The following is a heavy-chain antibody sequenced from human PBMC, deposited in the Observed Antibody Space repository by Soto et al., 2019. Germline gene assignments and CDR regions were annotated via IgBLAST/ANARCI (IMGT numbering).Heavy chain of an antibody. CDR3: ARVKSSSWVPTSYYYYYGMDV. D-gene: IGHD6-13*01. V-gene: IGHV4-61*01. CDR2: IYYSGST. J-gene: IGHJ6*02. Sequence: SETLSLTCTVSGGSVSSGSYYWSWIRQPPGKGLEWIGYIYYSGSTNYNPSLKSRVTISVDTSKNQFSLKLSSVTAADTAVYYCARVKSSSWVPTSYYYYYGMDVWGQGTTVTVSS. CDR1: GGSVSSGSYY.